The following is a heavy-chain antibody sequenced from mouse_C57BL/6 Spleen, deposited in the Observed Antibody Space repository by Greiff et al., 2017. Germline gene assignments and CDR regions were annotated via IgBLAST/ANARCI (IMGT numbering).Heavy chain of an antibody. D-gene: IGHD1-1*01. CDR3: ARYYYGSFYYYAMDY. J-gene: IGHJ4*01. Sequence: DVKLVESGGGLVKPGGSLKLSCAASGFTFSSYAMSWVRQTPEKRLEWVATISDGGSYTYYPDNVKGRFTISRDNAKNNLYLQMSHLKSEDTAMYYCARYYYGSFYYYAMDYWGQGTSVTVSS. CDR1: GFTFSSYA. CDR2: ISDGGSYT. V-gene: IGHV5-4*03.